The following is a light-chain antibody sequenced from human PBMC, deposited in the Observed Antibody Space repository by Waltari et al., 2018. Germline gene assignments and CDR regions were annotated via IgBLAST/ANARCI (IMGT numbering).Light chain of an antibody. CDR2: GAS. V-gene: IGKV3-20*01. CDR3: QQYSSSPFT. Sequence: IVLTQSPGTLSLSPAERATLTCKASQSVSSSYLAWYQQKPGQAPRLLIYGASSRATGIPDRFSGSGSGTDFTLTISRLEPEDFAVYYCQQYSSSPFTFGPGTKVDIK. CDR1: QSVSSSY. J-gene: IGKJ3*01.